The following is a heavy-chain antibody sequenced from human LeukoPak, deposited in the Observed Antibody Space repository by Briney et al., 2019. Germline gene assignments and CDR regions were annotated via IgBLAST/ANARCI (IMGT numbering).Heavy chain of an antibody. J-gene: IGHJ4*02. CDR2: ITGAGSST. Sequence: PGGSLRLSCAASGFTFKSYGMTWVRQVPGKGLEWVSSITGAGSSTKYADSVNGRFTISRDNSKNTLSLQMTGLGAEDTAVYYCARKVAVAMDLDYWGQGTLVTVSS. V-gene: IGHV3-23*01. CDR3: ARKVAVAMDLDY. CDR1: GFTFKSYG. D-gene: IGHD5-18*01.